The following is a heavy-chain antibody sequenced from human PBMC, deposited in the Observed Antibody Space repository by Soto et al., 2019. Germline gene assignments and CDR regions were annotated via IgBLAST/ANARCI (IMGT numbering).Heavy chain of an antibody. CDR3: ARDRRIVLMVYAIGNWFDP. J-gene: IGHJ5*02. CDR2: IWYDGSNK. CDR1: GFTFSSYG. V-gene: IGHV3-33*01. Sequence: QPGGSLRLSCAASGFTFSSYGMHWVRQAPGKGLEWVAVIWYDGSNKYYADSVKGRFTISRDNSKNTLYLQMNSLRAEDTAVYYCARDRRIVLMVYAIGNWFDPWGQGTLVTVSS. D-gene: IGHD2-8*01.